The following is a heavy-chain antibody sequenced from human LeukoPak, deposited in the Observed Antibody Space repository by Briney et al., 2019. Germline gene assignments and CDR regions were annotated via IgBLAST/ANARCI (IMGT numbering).Heavy chain of an antibody. CDR2: IWYDGSNK. Sequence: GGSLRLSCAASGFTFSSYGMHWVRQAPGKGLEWVAVIWYDGSNKYYADSVKGRFTISRDNSKNTLYLQMNSLRAEDTAVYYCARDLRTYYDSSGYFDYWGQGTLVTVSS. J-gene: IGHJ4*02. V-gene: IGHV3-33*01. CDR1: GFTFSSYG. D-gene: IGHD3-22*01. CDR3: ARDLRTYYDSSGYFDY.